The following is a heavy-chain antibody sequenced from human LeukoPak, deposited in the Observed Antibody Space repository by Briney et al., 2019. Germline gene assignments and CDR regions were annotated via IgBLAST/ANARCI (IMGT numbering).Heavy chain of an antibody. Sequence: ASVKVSCKASGGTFSSYAINWVRQAPGQGLEWMGGIIPIFGTSNYAQKFQGRVTITADESTSTAYMELSSLRSEDTAVYYCARNSGSYYNAPDYWGQGTLVTVSS. CDR3: ARNSGSYYNAPDY. D-gene: IGHD3-10*01. J-gene: IGHJ4*02. CDR1: GGTFSSYA. CDR2: IIPIFGTS. V-gene: IGHV1-69*13.